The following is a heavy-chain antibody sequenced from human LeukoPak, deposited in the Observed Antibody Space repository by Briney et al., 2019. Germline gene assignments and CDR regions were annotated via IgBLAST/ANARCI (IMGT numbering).Heavy chain of an antibody. Sequence: GASVKVSCKASGYTFTGYYMHWVRQAPGQGLEWMGWINPNSGGTNYAQKFQGRVTMTRDTSISTAYMELSSLRSEDTAVYYCASNYYGSGSPIQHWGQGTLVTVSS. J-gene: IGHJ1*01. D-gene: IGHD3-10*01. CDR1: GYTFTGYY. V-gene: IGHV1-2*02. CDR3: ASNYYGSGSPIQH. CDR2: INPNSGGT.